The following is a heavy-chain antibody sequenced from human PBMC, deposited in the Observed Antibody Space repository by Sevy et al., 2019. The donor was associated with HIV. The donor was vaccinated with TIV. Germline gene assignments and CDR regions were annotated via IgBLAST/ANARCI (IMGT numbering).Heavy chain of an antibody. CDR2: ISAYNGNT. CDR3: ARGERFLQMAGTFDI. CDR1: GYTFTSYG. V-gene: IGHV1-18*01. Sequence: ASVKVSCKASGYTFTSYGISWVRQAPGQGLEWMGWISAYNGNTNYAQKLQGRVTMTTDTSTSTAYMELRSLRSDDTAVYYCARGERFLQMAGTFDIWGQGTMVTVSS. J-gene: IGHJ3*02. D-gene: IGHD6-19*01.